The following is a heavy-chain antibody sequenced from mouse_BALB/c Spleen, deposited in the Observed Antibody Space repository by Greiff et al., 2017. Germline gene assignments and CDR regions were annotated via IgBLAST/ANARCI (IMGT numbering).Heavy chain of an antibody. Sequence: VQLQQSGPELVKPGASVKIPCKASGYTFTDYNMDWVKQSHGKSLEWIGDINPNNGGTIYNQKFKDKATLTVDKSSSTAYMQLSSLTSEDSAVYYCGGFAYWGQGTLVTVSA. CDR3: GGFAY. CDR1: GYTFTDYN. V-gene: IGHV1-18*01. J-gene: IGHJ3*01. CDR2: INPNNGGT.